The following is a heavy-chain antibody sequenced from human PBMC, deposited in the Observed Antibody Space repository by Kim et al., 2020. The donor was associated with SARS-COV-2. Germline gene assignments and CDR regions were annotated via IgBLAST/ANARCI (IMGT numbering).Heavy chain of an antibody. V-gene: IGHV3-9*01. J-gene: IGHJ4*02. CDR1: GFTFDDYA. Sequence: GGSLRLSCAASGFTFDDYAMHWVRQAPGKGLEWVSGISWNSGSIGYADSVKGRFTISRDNAKNSLYLQMNSLRAEDTALYYCAKDGGTGLRTPVGWGQGTLVTVSS. D-gene: IGHD5-12*01. CDR3: AKDGGTGLRTPVG. CDR2: ISWNSGSI.